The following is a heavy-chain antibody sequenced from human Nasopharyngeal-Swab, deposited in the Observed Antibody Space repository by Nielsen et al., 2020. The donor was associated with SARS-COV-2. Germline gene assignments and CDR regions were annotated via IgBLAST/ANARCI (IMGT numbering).Heavy chain of an antibody. CDR3: ARARGINLGLGVVGDMDV. CDR2: IGTEGDT. CDR1: GFTFGSYD. V-gene: IGHV3-13*01. Sequence: GESLKISCAASGFTFGSYDMHWVRQVTVKGLEWVSSIGTEGDTHYPDSVKGRFTISRENAKSSLYLQMNIVRAEDTGVYYCARARGINLGLGVVGDMDVWGKGTTVTVSS. J-gene: IGHJ6*03. D-gene: IGHD3-3*01.